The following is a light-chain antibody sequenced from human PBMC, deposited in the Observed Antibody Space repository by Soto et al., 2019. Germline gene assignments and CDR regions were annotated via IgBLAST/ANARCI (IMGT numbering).Light chain of an antibody. V-gene: IGKV1-5*01. J-gene: IGKJ1*01. Sequence: IQMTQSPATLSASVGDRVTITCRASQNIYTWLAWYQQKPGKAPKLLIYDASSLESGVPSRFSGSGSGTEFTLTISSLQPDDFATYYCQQYNSYWTFGQGTKVDIK. CDR2: DAS. CDR1: QNIYTW. CDR3: QQYNSYWT.